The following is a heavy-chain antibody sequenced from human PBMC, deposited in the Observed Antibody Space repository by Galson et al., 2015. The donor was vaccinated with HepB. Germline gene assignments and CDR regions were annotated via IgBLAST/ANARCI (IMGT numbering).Heavy chain of an antibody. Sequence: SLRLSCAASGFTFSDYHMNWIRQAPGKGLEWISFISSSGTTIYYADSVKGRFTISRDNAKNSLYLQMSSLRAEDTAVYYCARDSPGEDFWSGYHPGQKSSYYYYYMDVWGKGTTVTVSS. CDR2: ISSSGTTI. V-gene: IGHV3-11*01. CDR3: ARDSPGEDFWSGYHPGQKSSYYYYYMDV. D-gene: IGHD3-3*01. CDR1: GFTFSDYH. J-gene: IGHJ6*03.